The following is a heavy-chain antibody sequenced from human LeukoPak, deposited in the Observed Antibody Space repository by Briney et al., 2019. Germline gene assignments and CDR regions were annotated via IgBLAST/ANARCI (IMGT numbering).Heavy chain of an antibody. D-gene: IGHD2-21*01. CDR3: ARDCGPLCYFDY. CDR1: GFTFSSYA. Sequence: GGSLRLSCGASGFTFSSYAMHWVRQAPGKGLEWVAVISYDGSNKYYADSVKGRFTISRDNSKNTLYLQMNSLRAEDTAVYYCARDCGPLCYFDYWGQGTLVTVSS. J-gene: IGHJ4*02. CDR2: ISYDGSNK. V-gene: IGHV3-30-3*01.